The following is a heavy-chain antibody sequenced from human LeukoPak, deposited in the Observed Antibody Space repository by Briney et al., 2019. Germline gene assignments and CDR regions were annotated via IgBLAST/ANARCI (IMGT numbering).Heavy chain of an antibody. CDR3: ARGLRYFDWLLLDDAFDI. CDR2: IYHSGST. Sequence: SETLSLTCTVSGYSISSGYYWGWIRQPPGKGLEWIGSIYHSGSTYYNPSLKSRVTISVDTSKNQFSLKLSSVTAADTAVYYCARGLRYFDWLLLDDAFDIWGQGTMVTVSS. CDR1: GYSISSGYY. D-gene: IGHD3-9*01. V-gene: IGHV4-38-2*02. J-gene: IGHJ3*02.